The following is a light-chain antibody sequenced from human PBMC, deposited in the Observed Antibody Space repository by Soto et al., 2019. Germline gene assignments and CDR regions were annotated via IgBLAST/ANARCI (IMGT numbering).Light chain of an antibody. CDR1: SSDVGSYNR. J-gene: IGLJ1*01. V-gene: IGLV2-18*02. CDR3: SSYKSISTQV. Sequence: QSVLTQPPSVSGSPGQSVAISCTGTSSDVGSYNRVSWYQQPPGTAPKVMIYEVSNRPSGVPDRFSGSKSGNTASLTISGLQADDEADYCCSSYKSISTQVFGTGTKVTVL. CDR2: EVS.